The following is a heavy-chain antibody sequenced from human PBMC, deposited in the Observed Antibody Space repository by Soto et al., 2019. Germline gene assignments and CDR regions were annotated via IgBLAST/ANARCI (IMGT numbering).Heavy chain of an antibody. CDR3: AKGPDGSGYYHNWFDS. CDR1: GFSFSDYA. V-gene: IGHV3-23*01. Sequence: EVHLLESGGALVQPGGSLTLSCAASGFSFSDYAMSWVRQAPGKGLEWVSSISRTGDSAYYADSVKGRFAISRDRSKNWLSLQMNTLRFEDTAVYYCAKGPDGSGYYHNWFDSWGQGTLITVSS. CDR2: ISRTGDSA. D-gene: IGHD3-22*01. J-gene: IGHJ5*01.